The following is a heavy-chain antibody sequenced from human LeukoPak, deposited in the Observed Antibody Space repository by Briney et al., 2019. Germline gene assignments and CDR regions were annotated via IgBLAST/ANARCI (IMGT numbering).Heavy chain of an antibody. CDR3: APRYDSSGPSPG. CDR1: GLNFNTYD. V-gene: IGHV3-23*01. Sequence: GGSLRLSCVGSGLNFNTYDLTWVRQAPGKGLEWVALFGTRHTHIFYADSVEGRFAISRDNSKNTLYLQMNSLRAEDTAVYYCAPRYDSSGPSPGWGQGTLVTVSS. D-gene: IGHD3-22*01. CDR2: FGTRHTHI. J-gene: IGHJ4*02.